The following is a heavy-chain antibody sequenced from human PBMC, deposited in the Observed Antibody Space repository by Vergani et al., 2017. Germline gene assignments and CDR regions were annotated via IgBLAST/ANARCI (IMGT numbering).Heavy chain of an antibody. CDR2: IKSTFDRGTT. CDR1: GFSFRNAW. Sequence: EVQLVESGGGIVKPGGSLRLSCVASGFSFRNAWMNWVRRTPGKGLEWVGRIKSTFDRGTTDYAAAVKGRFTSSRDDSKNTLFLQMNGLKTEDIGVYYCTTDPRDCGDGSCYWLRDHHYYGMDVWGQGTTVTVSS. D-gene: IGHD2-21*01. CDR3: TTDPRDCGDGSCYWLRDHHYYGMDV. J-gene: IGHJ6*02. V-gene: IGHV3-15*07.